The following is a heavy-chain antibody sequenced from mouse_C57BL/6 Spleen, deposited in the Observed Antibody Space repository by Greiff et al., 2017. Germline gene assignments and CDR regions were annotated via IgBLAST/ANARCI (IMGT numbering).Heavy chain of an antibody. V-gene: IGHV1-11*01. Sequence: QVHVKQSGAELASPGASVTLSCKASGYTFTDHIMNWVKKRPGQGLEWIGRIYPVSGETNYNQKFMGKATFSVDRSSSTVYMVLNSRTSEDPAVYDCGRRGYGSSYGARDYWGQGTSVTVSS. CDR2: IYPVSGET. CDR3: GRRGYGSSYGARDY. CDR1: GYTFTDHI. D-gene: IGHD1-1*01. J-gene: IGHJ4*01.